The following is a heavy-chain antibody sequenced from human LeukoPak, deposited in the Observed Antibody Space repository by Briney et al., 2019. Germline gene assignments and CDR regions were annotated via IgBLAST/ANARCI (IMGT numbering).Heavy chain of an antibody. D-gene: IGHD4-17*01. Sequence: PGGSLRLSCAASGFTVSSNYMSWVRQAPGKGLEWVSVIYRGVTYYADSVKGRFTISRDNSKNTLYLQMNSLRAEDTAVYYCARDRATVHYYYGMDVWGQGTTVTVSS. CDR2: IYRGVT. V-gene: IGHV3-53*01. CDR3: ARDRATVHYYYGMDV. CDR1: GFTVSSNY. J-gene: IGHJ6*02.